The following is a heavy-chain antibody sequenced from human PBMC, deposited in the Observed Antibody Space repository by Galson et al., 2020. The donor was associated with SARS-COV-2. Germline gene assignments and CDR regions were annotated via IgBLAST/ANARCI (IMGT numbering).Heavy chain of an antibody. CDR3: AAGPVAGTGE. CDR1: GGSISGGSYY. CDR2: IHSSGTT. J-gene: IGHJ4*02. D-gene: IGHD6-19*01. V-gene: IGHV4-61*02. Sequence: SETLSLTCAVSGGSISGGSYYCSWIRQPAGKGLEWIGRIHSSGTTNHNPSLKSRVTISIDTSKNQFSLRLSSVTAADTTVYYCAAGPVAGTGEWGQGTLVTVSS.